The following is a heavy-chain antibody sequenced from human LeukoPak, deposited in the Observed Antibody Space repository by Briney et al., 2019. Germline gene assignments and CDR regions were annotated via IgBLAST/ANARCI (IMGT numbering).Heavy chain of an antibody. D-gene: IGHD1-1*01. CDR1: GLTFRNYG. J-gene: IGHJ4*02. CDR3: ASHRGDYATGYFDY. CDR2: ISYDGSNK. V-gene: IGHV3-30*03. Sequence: GRSLRLSCAASGLTFRNYGMHWVRQAPGKGLEGVAIISYDGSNKYYADSVRGRFTISKDNPQNTLYLQMNSLRAEDTAVYYCASHRGDYATGYFDYWGQGTLVTVSS.